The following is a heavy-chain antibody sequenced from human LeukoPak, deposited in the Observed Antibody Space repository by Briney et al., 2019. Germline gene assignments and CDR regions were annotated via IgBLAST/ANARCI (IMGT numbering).Heavy chain of an antibody. D-gene: IGHD3-9*01. CDR1: GGSISSSNYY. CDR2: IFYSGTT. CDR3: ARLPASGTYDILTGYNDAFDI. J-gene: IGHJ3*02. V-gene: IGHV4-39*01. Sequence: SSETLSLTCTVSGGSISSSNYYWGWIRQPPGKGLECIGNIFYSGTTYYNPSLKSRITISLDTSKNQFSPKLTSVTAADTAVYYCARLPASGTYDILTGYNDAFDIWGQGTMVTVSS.